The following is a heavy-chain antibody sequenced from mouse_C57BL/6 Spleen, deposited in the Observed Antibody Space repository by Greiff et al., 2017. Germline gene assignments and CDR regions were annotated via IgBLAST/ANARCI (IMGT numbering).Heavy chain of an antibody. CDR1: GYTFTSYW. CDR3: AREGVRPGARDLDMDY. CDR2: INPSNGGT. J-gene: IGHJ4*01. Sequence: QVQLQQPGTELVKPGASVKLSCKASGYTFTSYWMHWVKQRPGQGLEWIGNINPSNGGTNYNEKFKSKATLTVDKSSSTASMQLSSLTSEDSAVYYCAREGVRPGARDLDMDYWGQGTSVTVSS. V-gene: IGHV1-53*01. D-gene: IGHD2-14*01.